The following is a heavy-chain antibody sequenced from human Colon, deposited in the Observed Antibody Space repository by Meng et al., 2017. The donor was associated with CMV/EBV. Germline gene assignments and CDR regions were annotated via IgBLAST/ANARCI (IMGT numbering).Heavy chain of an antibody. CDR3: AREGCSSTSCYSDY. CDR1: GYTFTGYY. Sequence: KASGYTFTGYYMHWVRQAPGQGLEWMGWINPNSGGTNYAQKFQGRVTMTRDTSISTAYMELSRLRSDDTAVYYCAREGCSSTSCYSDYWGQGTLVTVSS. V-gene: IGHV1-2*02. D-gene: IGHD2-2*01. CDR2: INPNSGGT. J-gene: IGHJ4*02.